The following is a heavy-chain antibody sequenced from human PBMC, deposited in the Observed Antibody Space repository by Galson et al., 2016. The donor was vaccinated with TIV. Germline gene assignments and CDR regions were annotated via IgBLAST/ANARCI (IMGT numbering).Heavy chain of an antibody. CDR3: ARGAWGYSFGPLDY. V-gene: IGHV1-69*05. D-gene: IGHD5-18*01. J-gene: IGHJ4*02. CDR2: LNHIFGTT. CDR1: GGSFSSHP. Sequence: SVKVSCKASGGSFSSHPFSWVRQAPGQGLEWMGGLNHIFGTTEYAKKFQGRVTITTDKYTSTAYMELSSLGSEDTAVYYCARGAWGYSFGPLDYWGQGTLITVSS.